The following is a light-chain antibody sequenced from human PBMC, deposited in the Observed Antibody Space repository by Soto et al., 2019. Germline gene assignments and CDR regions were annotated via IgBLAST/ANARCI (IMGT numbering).Light chain of an antibody. V-gene: IGKV1-5*03. CDR1: QSISNS. CDR2: RAS. J-gene: IGKJ4*01. CDR3: QQYSTYPLT. Sequence: DIQETQPHSTRSASVGDRVTMTCRASQSISNSLAWYQQKPGKAPKLLIYRASALQSGVPSRFSGSGSGTEFTLTIDSLQPDDFATFYCQQYSTYPLTFGGRTKVDI.